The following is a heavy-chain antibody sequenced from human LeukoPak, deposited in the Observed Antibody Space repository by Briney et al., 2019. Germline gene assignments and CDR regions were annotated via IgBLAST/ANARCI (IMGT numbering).Heavy chain of an antibody. CDR1: GYTFTSYD. CDR2: ISAYNGNT. V-gene: IGHV1-18*01. Sequence: ASVKVSCKASGYTFTSYDISWVRQAPGQGPEWLGWISAYNGNTKYAQKVQGRVTMTTETSTSTAYMELRSLRSDDTAVYYCARKFGGLVTYDYWGQGTLVTVSS. J-gene: IGHJ4*02. CDR3: ARKFGGLVTYDY. D-gene: IGHD3-9*01.